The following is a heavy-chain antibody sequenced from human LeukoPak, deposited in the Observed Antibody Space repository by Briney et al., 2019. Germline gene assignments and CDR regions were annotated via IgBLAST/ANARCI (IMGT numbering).Heavy chain of an antibody. CDR3: ARDGEGAAAAYFQH. CDR1: GFTFSSYW. D-gene: IGHD6-13*01. V-gene: IGHV3-74*01. Sequence: GGSLRLSCAASGFTFSSYWMHWVRQAPGKGLVWVSRINSDGSSTSYADSVKGRFTTSKDHAKNTLNLQMNSLRAEDTAVYYCARDGEGAAAAYFQHWGQGTLVTVSS. J-gene: IGHJ1*01. CDR2: INSDGSST.